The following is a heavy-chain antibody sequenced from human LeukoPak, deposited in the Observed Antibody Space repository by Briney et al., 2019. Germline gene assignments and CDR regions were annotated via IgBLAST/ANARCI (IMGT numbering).Heavy chain of an antibody. V-gene: IGHV4-34*01. CDR2: INHSGST. J-gene: IGHJ4*02. Sequence: SETLSLTCAVYGGSFSGYYWSWIRQPPGKGLEWIGEINHSGSTNYNPSLKSRVTISVDTSKSQFSLKLSSVTAADTAVYYCARWLVTSWSSNFDYWGQGTLVTVSS. D-gene: IGHD2-2*01. CDR3: ARWLVTSWSSNFDY. CDR1: GGSFSGYY.